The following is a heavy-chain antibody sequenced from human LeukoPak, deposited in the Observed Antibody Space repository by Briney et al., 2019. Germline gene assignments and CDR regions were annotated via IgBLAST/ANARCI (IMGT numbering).Heavy chain of an antibody. CDR3: ARLATSTTFGAFVY. J-gene: IGHJ4*02. CDR2: ISPCCGTT. V-gene: IGHV3-23*01. Sequence: HPGGSLRLSCAASGFTFSNYAMSWVRQAPGKGLEWVTSISPCCGTTYYAVSVNGRFTISRVNSKNTVFLQMNSLRAEDTAVHYCARLATSTTFGAFVYWGQGTLVTVSS. CDR1: GFTFSNYA. D-gene: IGHD3-16*01.